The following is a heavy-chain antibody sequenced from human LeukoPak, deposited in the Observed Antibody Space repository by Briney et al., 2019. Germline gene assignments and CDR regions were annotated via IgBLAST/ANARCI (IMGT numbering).Heavy chain of an antibody. CDR2: ISWNSGSI. J-gene: IGHJ4*02. CDR1: GFTFDDYA. Sequence: GRSLRLSCAASGFTFDDYAMHWVRHAPGKGLEWVSGISWNSGSIGYADSVKGRFTISRDNSKNTLYLQMNSLRAEDTAVYYCARNGYCSSTSCNSYFDYWGQGTLVTVSS. D-gene: IGHD2-2*01. CDR3: ARNGYCSSTSCNSYFDY. V-gene: IGHV3-9*01.